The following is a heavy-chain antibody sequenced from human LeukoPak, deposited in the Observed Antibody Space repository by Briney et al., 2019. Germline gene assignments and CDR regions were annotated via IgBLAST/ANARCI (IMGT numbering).Heavy chain of an antibody. J-gene: IGHJ4*02. V-gene: IGHV3-74*01. CDR3: ARDRKSGESSEIDF. CDR2: INRDGSTT. CDR1: GFTFSNYW. D-gene: IGHD3-10*01. Sequence: GGSLRLSCEASGFTFSNYWVHWVRQAPGKGLVWVSRINRDGSTTYYADSVKGRFTVSRDNAKNTLNLQMNSLRAEDTAVYYCARDRKSGESSEIDFWGQGTLVTVSS.